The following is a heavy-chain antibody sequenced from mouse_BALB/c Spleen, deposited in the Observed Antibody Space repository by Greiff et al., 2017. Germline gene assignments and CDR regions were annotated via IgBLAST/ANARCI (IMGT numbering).Heavy chain of an antibody. CDR2: IDPANGNT. Sequence: EVQRVESGAELVKPGASVKLSCTASGFNIKDTYMHWVKQRPEQGLEWIGRIDPANGNTKYDPKFQGKATITADTSSNTAYLQLSSLTSEDTAVYYCAPRGSALYWGQGTLVTVSA. V-gene: IGHV14-3*02. CDR1: GFNIKDTY. CDR3: APRGSALY. D-gene: IGHD3-1*01. J-gene: IGHJ3*01.